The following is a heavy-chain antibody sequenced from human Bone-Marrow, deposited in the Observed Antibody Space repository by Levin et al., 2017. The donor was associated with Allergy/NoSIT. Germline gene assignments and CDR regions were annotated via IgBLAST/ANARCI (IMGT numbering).Heavy chain of an antibody. CDR2: ISYDESDE. D-gene: IGHD7-27*01. Sequence: GGSLRLSCAASGFSLSEYGMHWVRQAPGKGLEWLAVISYDESDEHYVDSVKGRFTISRDISKNTLYLQMNSMRPEDTAVYYCVKEDVGTFDHWGQGTLVTVSS. J-gene: IGHJ4*02. V-gene: IGHV3-30*18. CDR1: GFSLSEYG. CDR3: VKEDVGTFDH.